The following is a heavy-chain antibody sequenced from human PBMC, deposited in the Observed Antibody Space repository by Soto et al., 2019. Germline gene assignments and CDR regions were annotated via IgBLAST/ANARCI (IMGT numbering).Heavy chain of an antibody. Sequence: QVQLVQSGPEVRKPGASMKVSCKASGDTFKRYGINWVRQAPGQGLEWVGWIDNQNGETKYAQDLQGRVSLTTDTYTNTAYLELKNLKSDETAIYYCTSVVVIAPSALTPVEPWGQGSLVTVSS. CDR3: TSVVVIAPSALTPVEP. D-gene: IGHD3-16*02. CDR2: IDNQNGET. V-gene: IGHV1-18*04. CDR1: GDTFKRYG. J-gene: IGHJ5*02.